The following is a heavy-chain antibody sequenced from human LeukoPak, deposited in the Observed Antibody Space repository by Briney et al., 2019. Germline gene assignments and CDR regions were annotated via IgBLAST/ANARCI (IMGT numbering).Heavy chain of an antibody. CDR2: ISYDGSNK. J-gene: IGHJ4*02. CDR3: ARDPTPPPKYYFDY. Sequence: PGGSPRLSCAASGFTFSSYAMHWVRQAPGKGLEWVAVISYDGSNKYYADSVKGRFTISRDNSKNTLYLQMNSLRAEDTAVYYCARDPTPPPKYYFDYWGQGTLVTVSS. CDR1: GFTFSSYA. V-gene: IGHV3-30*04.